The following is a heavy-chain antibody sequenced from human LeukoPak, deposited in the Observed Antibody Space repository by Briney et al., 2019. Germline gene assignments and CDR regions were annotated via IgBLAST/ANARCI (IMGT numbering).Heavy chain of an antibody. V-gene: IGHV1-18*01. CDR3: ARGRVRRVADRKHYYYYYMDV. Sequence: ASVKVSCKASGYSFTSYGITWVRQAPGQGLEWMGWISAYNGNTNYAQKLQGRVTMTRNTSISTAYMELSSLRSEDTAVYYCARGRVRRVADRKHYYYYYMDVWGKGTTVTVSS. J-gene: IGHJ6*03. CDR1: GYSFTSYG. CDR2: ISAYNGNT. D-gene: IGHD6-19*01.